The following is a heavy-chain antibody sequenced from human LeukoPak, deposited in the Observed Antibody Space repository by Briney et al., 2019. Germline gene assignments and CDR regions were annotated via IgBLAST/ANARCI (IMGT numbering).Heavy chain of an antibody. V-gene: IGHV3-48*03. CDR2: ISSSGSTI. D-gene: IGHD3-10*02. J-gene: IGHJ6*04. Sequence: PGGSLRLSCAASGFTFSSYEMNWVRQAPGKGLEWVSYISSSGSTIYYADSVKGRFTISRDNAKNSLYLQMNSLRAEDTAVCYCAELGITMLGGVWGKGTTVTVSS. CDR3: AELGITMLGGV. CDR1: GFTFSSYE.